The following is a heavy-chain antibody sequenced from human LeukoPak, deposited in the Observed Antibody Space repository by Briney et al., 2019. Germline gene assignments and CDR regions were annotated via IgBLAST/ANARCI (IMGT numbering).Heavy chain of an antibody. D-gene: IGHD2-2*01. Sequence: GGSLRLSYAASGFTFSSYAMSWVRQAPGKGLEWVSAISGSGGSTYYADSVKGRFTISRDNSKNTLYLQMNSLRAEDTAVYYCAKDPPSPQRYCSSTSCSPVDYWGQGTLVTVSS. CDR1: GFTFSSYA. J-gene: IGHJ4*02. V-gene: IGHV3-23*01. CDR3: AKDPPSPQRYCSSTSCSPVDY. CDR2: ISGSGGST.